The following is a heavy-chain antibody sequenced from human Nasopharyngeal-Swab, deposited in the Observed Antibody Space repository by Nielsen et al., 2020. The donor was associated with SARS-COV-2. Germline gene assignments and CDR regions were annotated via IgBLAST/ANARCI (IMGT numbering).Heavy chain of an antibody. V-gene: IGHV1-2*06. CDR1: GYTFTGYY. CDR2: INPNSGGT. CDR3: ARGYNWNDVNWFDP. J-gene: IGHJ5*02. Sequence: ASVKVSCKASGYTFTGYYMHWVRQAPGQGLEWMGRINPNSGGTNYAQKFQGRVTMTRDTSISTAYMELSRLRSEDTAVYYCARGYNWNDVNWFDPWGQGTLVTVSS. D-gene: IGHD1-20*01.